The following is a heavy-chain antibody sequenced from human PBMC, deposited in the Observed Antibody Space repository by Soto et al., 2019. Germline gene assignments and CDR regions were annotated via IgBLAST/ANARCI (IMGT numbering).Heavy chain of an antibody. J-gene: IGHJ1*01. CDR3: ARGGRGYCSGGSCSTEILLH. CDR2: INHSGST. V-gene: IGHV4-34*01. D-gene: IGHD2-15*01. Sequence: QVQLQQWGAGLLKPSETLSLTCAVYGGSFSGYYWSWIRQPPGKGLEWIGEINHSGSTNYNPSLRSRVTISVDTSKNQFSLKLSSVTAADTAVYYCARGGRGYCSGGSCSTEILLHWGQGTLVTVSS. CDR1: GGSFSGYY.